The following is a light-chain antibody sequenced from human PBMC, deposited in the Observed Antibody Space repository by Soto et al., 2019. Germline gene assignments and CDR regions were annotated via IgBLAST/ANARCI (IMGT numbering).Light chain of an antibody. CDR2: DAS. J-gene: IGKJ5*01. CDR3: QQYHNWPIT. V-gene: IGKV3-15*01. Sequence: EILMTESPSTLSVYPGERATLSCKASRSVRSNLAWYQQKPGQAPRILMYDASTRATGISARFSGSGSGTEFTLTISSLQSEDFAVYYCQQYHNWPITFGQGRRLEI. CDR1: RSVRSN.